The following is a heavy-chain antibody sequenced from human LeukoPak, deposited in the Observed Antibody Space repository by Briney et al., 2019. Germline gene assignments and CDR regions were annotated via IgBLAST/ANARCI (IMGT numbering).Heavy chain of an antibody. D-gene: IGHD4-17*01. Sequence: SETLSLTCAVYGGSFSGYYWSWIRQPPGKGLEWIGEINHSGSTNYNPSLKSRDTISVDTSKNQFSLKLSSVTAADTAVYYCASSGDYGDYGGYWGQGTLVTVSS. CDR1: GGSFSGYY. J-gene: IGHJ4*02. CDR3: ASSGDYGDYGGY. CDR2: INHSGST. V-gene: IGHV4-34*01.